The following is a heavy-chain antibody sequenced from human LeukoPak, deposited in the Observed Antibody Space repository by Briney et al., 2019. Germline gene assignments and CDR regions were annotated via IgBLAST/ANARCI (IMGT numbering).Heavy chain of an antibody. Sequence: SETLSLTCTVSGGSISSYYWSWIRQPPRKGLEWIGSIYYSGSTNYNPSLKSRVTMSVHTSNNQFSLKLSSVTAADTAVYYCARDWGLRAGWYFDLWGRGTLVTVSS. CDR1: GGSISSYY. V-gene: IGHV4-59*01. CDR3: ARDWGLRAGWYFDL. J-gene: IGHJ2*01. D-gene: IGHD7-27*01. CDR2: IYYSGST.